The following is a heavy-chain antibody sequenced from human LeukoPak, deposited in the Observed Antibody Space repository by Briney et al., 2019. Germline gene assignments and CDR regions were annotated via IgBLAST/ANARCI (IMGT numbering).Heavy chain of an antibody. Sequence: PSQTRSLTCAVYGGSLSGYYCSWIRQPPGKGLEWIGGINHSGSTNYNPSLKSRVTISVDTSKNQFSLKLSSVTAADTAVYYCASGKYYYVYWGQGTLVTVSS. D-gene: IGHD3-10*02. V-gene: IGHV4-34*01. J-gene: IGHJ4*02. CDR1: GGSLSGYY. CDR3: ASGKYYYVY. CDR2: INHSGST.